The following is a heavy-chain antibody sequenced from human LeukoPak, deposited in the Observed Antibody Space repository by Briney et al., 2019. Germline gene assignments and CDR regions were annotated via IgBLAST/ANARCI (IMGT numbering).Heavy chain of an antibody. V-gene: IGHV4-59*01. D-gene: IGHD3-22*01. Sequence: PSETLSLTCTVSGGSISSYYWTWIRQPPGKGLEWIGYIYYSGSTNYNPSLKSRVTISVDTSNHQFSLKLSSVTAADTAVYYCARDLSGHYYDSSGYYDAFDIWGQGTMVTVSS. CDR1: GGSISSYY. CDR3: ARDLSGHYYDSSGYYDAFDI. J-gene: IGHJ3*02. CDR2: IYYSGST.